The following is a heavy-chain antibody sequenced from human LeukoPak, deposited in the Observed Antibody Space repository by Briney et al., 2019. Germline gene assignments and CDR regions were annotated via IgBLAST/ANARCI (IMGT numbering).Heavy chain of an antibody. J-gene: IGHJ4*02. CDR3: ARPRRDGYNKAGYYFDY. CDR1: GGSISSSSYY. V-gene: IGHV4-39*01. D-gene: IGHD5-24*01. Sequence: SETLSLTCTVSGGSISSSSYYWGWIRQPPGKGLEWIGSIYYSGSTYYNPSLKSRVTISVDTSKNQFSLKLSSVTAADTAVYYCARPRRDGYNKAGYYFDYWGQGTLVTVSS. CDR2: IYYSGST.